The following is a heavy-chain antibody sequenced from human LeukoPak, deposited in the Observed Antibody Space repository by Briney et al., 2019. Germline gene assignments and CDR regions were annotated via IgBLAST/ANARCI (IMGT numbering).Heavy chain of an antibody. V-gene: IGHV3-11*01. CDR2: ISHSGSTM. CDR1: GFICSDYY. D-gene: IGHD2-8*01. J-gene: IGHJ6*03. Sequence: GSLRLSCAAAGFICSDYYMRWIRQAAGEGLEWGSYISHSGSTMYYADSVKGRFTISRDNAKNSLYLQMNSLRAGDTAVYYCARDSIVRGNIGNDMDVWGKGTTVTVSS. CDR3: ARDSIVRGNIGNDMDV.